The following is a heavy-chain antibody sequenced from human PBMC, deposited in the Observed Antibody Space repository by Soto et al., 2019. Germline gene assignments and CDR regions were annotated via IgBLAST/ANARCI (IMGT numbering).Heavy chain of an antibody. Sequence: QVQLQESGPGLVKPSQTLSLTCTVSGGSITSSGYYWSWIRQHPGEGLEWIGFTSNSGSTSYSPSLKSRVTIAVDPAMNQFGLNLKSVTAADTAVYYCARGGGSTKVDYWGQGTLVTVSP. CDR2: TSNSGST. CDR3: ARGGGSTKVDY. J-gene: IGHJ4*02. V-gene: IGHV4-31*03. D-gene: IGHD2-2*01. CDR1: GGSITSSGYY.